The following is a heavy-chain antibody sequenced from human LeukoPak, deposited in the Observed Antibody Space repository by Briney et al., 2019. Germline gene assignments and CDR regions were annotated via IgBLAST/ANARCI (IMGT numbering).Heavy chain of an antibody. CDR1: GFSFSSFA. CDR3: ARDPNGNYVGAFEM. V-gene: IGHV3-23*01. CDR2: ILSGGDVF. D-gene: IGHD4-17*01. Sequence: GGSLRLSCAASGFSFSSFAMMWVRQAPGMGLELISAILSGGDVFFYGDSVRGRFTISRDDSTNPLFLQMNNLRADDSAVYYCARDPNGNYVGAFEMWGPGTTVTVSS. J-gene: IGHJ3*02.